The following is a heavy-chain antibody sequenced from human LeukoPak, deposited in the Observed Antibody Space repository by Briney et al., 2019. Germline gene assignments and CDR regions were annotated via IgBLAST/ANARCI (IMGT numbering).Heavy chain of an antibody. Sequence: GGSLRLSCAASGFTFSSYSMNWVRQAPGKGLEWVSSISSSSSYIYYADSVKGRFTISRDNAKNSLYLQMNSLRAEDTAVYYCARCSGYASDYGDFPASPDDYWGQGTLVTVSS. J-gene: IGHJ4*02. CDR2: ISSSSSYI. V-gene: IGHV3-21*01. CDR3: ARCSGYASDYGDFPASPDDY. D-gene: IGHD4-17*01. CDR1: GFTFSSYS.